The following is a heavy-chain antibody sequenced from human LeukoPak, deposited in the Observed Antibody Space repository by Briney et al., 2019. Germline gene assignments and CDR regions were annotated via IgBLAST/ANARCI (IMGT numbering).Heavy chain of an antibody. CDR3: AVGGGYSPYYFDY. CDR2: IYTSGST. J-gene: IGHJ4*02. CDR1: GGSISSGTYY. V-gene: IGHV4-61*02. Sequence: SQTLSLTCTVSGGSISSGTYYWSWIQQPAGKGLEWIGRIYTSGSTNYNPSLKSRVTMSVDTSKNQFSLKLSSVTAADTAVYYCAVGGGYSPYYFDYWGQGTLVTVSS. D-gene: IGHD5-18*01.